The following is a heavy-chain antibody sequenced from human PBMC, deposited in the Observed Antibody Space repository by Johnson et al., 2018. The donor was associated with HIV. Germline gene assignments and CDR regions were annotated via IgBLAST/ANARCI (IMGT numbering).Heavy chain of an antibody. Sequence: VQLVEYGGGVVQPGRFLRLPCAASGLTFSNAWMSWVRQAPGKGLEWVGRMQSRTDGSTTYADSVKGRFTISRDNAKNTVYLQMNSLRAEDTALYFCTRRDSSELGDAFDIWGQGTMVTVSS. CDR3: TRRDSSELGDAFDI. CDR2: MQSRTDGST. CDR1: GLTFSNAW. J-gene: IGHJ3*02. D-gene: IGHD6-6*01. V-gene: IGHV3-74*02.